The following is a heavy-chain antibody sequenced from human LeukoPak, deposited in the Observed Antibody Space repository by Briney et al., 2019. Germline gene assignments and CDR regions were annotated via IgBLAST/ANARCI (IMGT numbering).Heavy chain of an antibody. D-gene: IGHD6-19*01. J-gene: IGHJ4*02. CDR3: ARDHHSSGWLNRKAPFDY. CDR2: ISAYNGNT. CDR1: GYTFTSYG. V-gene: IGHV1-18*01. Sequence: ASVKVSCKASGYTFTSYGISWVRQAPGQGLEWMGWISAYNGNTNYAQKLQGGVTMTTDTSTSTAYMELRSLRSDDTAVYYCARDHHSSGWLNRKAPFDYWGQGTLVTVSS.